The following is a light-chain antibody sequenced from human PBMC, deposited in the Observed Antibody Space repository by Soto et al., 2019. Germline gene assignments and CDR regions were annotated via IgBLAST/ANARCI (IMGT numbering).Light chain of an antibody. V-gene: IGKV3-20*01. Sequence: EIVLTQSPGTLSLSPGERATLSCRASQSVSSSYLVWYQQKPGQAPRLLIYGASIRATGIPDRFSGSGSGTDFTLTISRLEPEDFAVYYCQQYGGSPITFGLGTRLEVK. CDR3: QQYGGSPIT. CDR1: QSVSSSY. CDR2: GAS. J-gene: IGKJ5*01.